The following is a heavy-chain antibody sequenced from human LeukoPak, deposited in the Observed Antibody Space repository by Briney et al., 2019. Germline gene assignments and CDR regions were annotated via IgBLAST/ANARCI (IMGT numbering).Heavy chain of an antibody. D-gene: IGHD6-6*01. CDR3: ARRSGSSSVDFYYYLDV. CDR1: GGSISSSSYY. V-gene: IGHV4-39*07. J-gene: IGHJ6*03. Sequence: SETLTLTCTVSGGSISSSSYYWGWIRQPPGKGLEWIGSIYYSGSTYYNPSLKSRVTISVDTSKNQFSLKLSSVTAADTAVYYCARRSGSSSVDFYYYLDVWGKGTTVTVSS. CDR2: IYYSGST.